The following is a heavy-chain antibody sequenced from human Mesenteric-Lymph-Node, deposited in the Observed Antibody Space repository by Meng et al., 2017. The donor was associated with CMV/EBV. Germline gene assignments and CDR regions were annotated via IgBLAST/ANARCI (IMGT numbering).Heavy chain of an antibody. D-gene: IGHD3-3*01. CDR2: INPNSGGT. V-gene: IGHV1-2*02. Sequence: ASVKVSCKASGYTFTGYYMHWVRQAPGQGLEWMGWINPNSGGTNCAQKFQGRVTMTRDTSISTAYMELSRLRSDDTAVYYCAREPSQTIFGVVILDDYWGQGTLVTVSS. CDR3: AREPSQTIFGVVILDDY. J-gene: IGHJ4*02. CDR1: GYTFTGYY.